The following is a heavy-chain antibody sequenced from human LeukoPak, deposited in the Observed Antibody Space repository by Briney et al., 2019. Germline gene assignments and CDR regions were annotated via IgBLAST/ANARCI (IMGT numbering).Heavy chain of an antibody. CDR3: ARDCDGSGTSLDY. CDR1: GFTFSSCW. J-gene: IGHJ4*02. Sequence: PGGSLRLSCAASGFTFSSCWMSWVRQAPGQGLEWVANIKQDGSETYYVDSVKGRFTISRDNAKNSLYLQMNSLRAEDTAVYYCARDCDGSGTSLDYWGQGTLVTVSS. CDR2: IKQDGSET. V-gene: IGHV3-7*04. D-gene: IGHD3-10*01.